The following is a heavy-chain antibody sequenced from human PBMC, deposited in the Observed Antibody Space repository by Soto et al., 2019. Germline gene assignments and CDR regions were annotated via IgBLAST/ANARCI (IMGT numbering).Heavy chain of an antibody. D-gene: IGHD6-13*01. J-gene: IGHJ4*02. CDR3: ARDMSGGSSWYEFDS. Sequence: SETLSLTCTVSGDSIRSSYWSWVRQPPGRGLEWIGYVYHTGTTNSNPSLKSRVTISADTSKNLFSLKLISVTPAHTAVYFCARDMSGGSSWYEFDSWGPGTLVTVSS. V-gene: IGHV4-59*01. CDR2: VYHTGTT. CDR1: GDSIRSSY.